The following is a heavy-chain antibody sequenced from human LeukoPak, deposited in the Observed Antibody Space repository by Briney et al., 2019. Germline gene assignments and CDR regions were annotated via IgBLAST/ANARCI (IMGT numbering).Heavy chain of an antibody. J-gene: IGHJ5*02. CDR1: GYTFTNYR. Sequence: GGSLKISCKASGYTFTNYRIGWVRQMPGKGLEWMGIIYPGDSDTRYSPSFQGQVTISADKSISTAYLQWSSLKASDTAMYYCALAVPKYFDPWGQGTLVTVSS. V-gene: IGHV5-51*01. CDR3: ALAVPKYFDP. D-gene: IGHD2-15*01. CDR2: IYPGDSDT.